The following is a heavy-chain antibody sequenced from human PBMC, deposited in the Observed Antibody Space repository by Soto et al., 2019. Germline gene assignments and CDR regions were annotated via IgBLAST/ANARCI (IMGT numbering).Heavy chain of an antibody. CDR3: ARARNNWAKDQFSKARRYFYNMDV. CDR1: GGSLSGYY. Sequence: SETLSLTCAVYGGSLSGYYWSWIRQPPGKGLEWIGEINQSGSSNSNPSLKSRVTISVDTSKNQFSLNLSSVTAADTAVYYCARARNNWAKDQFSKARRYFYNMDVWGKGTTVTVSS. J-gene: IGHJ6*03. D-gene: IGHD1-1*01. V-gene: IGHV4-34*01. CDR2: INQSGSS.